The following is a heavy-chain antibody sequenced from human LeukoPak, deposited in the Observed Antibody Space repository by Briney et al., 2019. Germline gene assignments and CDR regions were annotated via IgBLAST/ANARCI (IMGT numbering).Heavy chain of an antibody. J-gene: IGHJ3*02. CDR2: ISYDGSNK. V-gene: IGHV3-30*04. CDR1: GFTFSSYA. Sequence: GGSLRLSCAASGFTFSSYAMHWVRQAPGKGLEWAAVISYDGSNKYYADSVKGRFTISRDNSKNTLYLQMSSLRVEDTAVYYCAKTSVCSGGSCYYDGIDIWGQGTMVTVSS. D-gene: IGHD2-15*01. CDR3: AKTSVCSGGSCYYDGIDI.